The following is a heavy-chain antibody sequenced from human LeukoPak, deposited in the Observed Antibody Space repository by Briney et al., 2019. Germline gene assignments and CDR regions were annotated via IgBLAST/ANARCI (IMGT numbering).Heavy chain of an antibody. CDR1: GYTFTGYY. D-gene: IGHD3-22*01. CDR2: INPNSGGT. CDR3: AAEDYYDSSPIAAI. Sequence: GASVKVSCKASGYTFTGYYMHWVRQAPGQGLEWMGWINPNSGGTNYAQKFQERVTITRDMSTSTAYMELSSLRSEDTAVYYCAAEDYYDSSPIAAIWGQGTMVTVSS. V-gene: IGHV1-2*02. J-gene: IGHJ3*02.